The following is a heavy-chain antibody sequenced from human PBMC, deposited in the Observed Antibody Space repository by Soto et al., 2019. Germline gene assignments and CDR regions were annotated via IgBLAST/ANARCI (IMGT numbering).Heavy chain of an antibody. CDR1: RYPICRSNY. V-gene: IGHV4-38-2*01. CDR3: AREARNPNWYCEL. CDR2: TYDSDNT. Sequence: SETLPLTCVVCRYPICRSNYWCRIRKTPVKGLDWLGNTYDSDNTYYTPYLRSRVTIALDTAKNQFSLRLSSVTAADTAVYYCAREARNPNWYCELWDRGTLVT. J-gene: IGHJ2*01. D-gene: IGHD4-4*01.